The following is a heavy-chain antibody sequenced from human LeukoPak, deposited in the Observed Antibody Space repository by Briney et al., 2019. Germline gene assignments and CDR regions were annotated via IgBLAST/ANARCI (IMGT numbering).Heavy chain of an antibody. V-gene: IGHV3-48*04. CDR1: GFYFGGHA. D-gene: IGHD6-25*01. CDR3: AKDESSRIAADNY. CDR2: ITYGSDTM. Sequence: PGGYLRLSCVASGFYFGGHAMHWLRQAPGKGLEWVAYITYGSDTMFYADSVKGRFTVSRDNAKNSLYLQMDSLRAEDTAVYYCAKDESSRIAADNYWGQGTLVTVSS. J-gene: IGHJ4*02.